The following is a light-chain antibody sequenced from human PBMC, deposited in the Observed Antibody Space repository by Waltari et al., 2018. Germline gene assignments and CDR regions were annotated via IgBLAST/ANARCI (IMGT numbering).Light chain of an antibody. Sequence: DIVMTQSPDSLAVSLGERATINCKSSQSVLYSSNSRNYLAWFQQKPGQPPKLVIYWASTRESGVPDRFSGSGSGTDFTLTISSLQAEDVAIYYCQQYYSAPRTFGQGTRLEIK. CDR2: WAS. V-gene: IGKV4-1*01. J-gene: IGKJ5*01. CDR3: QQYYSAPRT. CDR1: QSVLYSSNSRNY.